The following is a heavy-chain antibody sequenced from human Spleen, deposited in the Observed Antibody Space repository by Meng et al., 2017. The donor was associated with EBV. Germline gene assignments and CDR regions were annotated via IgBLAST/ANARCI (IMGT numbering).Heavy chain of an antibody. D-gene: IGHD4-17*01. CDR1: GGSIGSSIHW. CDR2: IDSNGAT. Sequence: QLHLPXSGPGLVXPSEHLSPTCTVSGGSIGSSIHWWGWVRQPPGKGLEWIGSIDSNGATHYNSSLVRRLTMSVDTSNNQFSLTLNSVTAADTALYYCARQYGAGRWAFDYWGQGTLVTVSS. CDR3: ARQYGAGRWAFDY. J-gene: IGHJ4*02. V-gene: IGHV4-39*01.